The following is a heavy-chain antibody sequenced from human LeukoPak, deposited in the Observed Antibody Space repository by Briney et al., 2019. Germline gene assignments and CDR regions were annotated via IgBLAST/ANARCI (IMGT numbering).Heavy chain of an antibody. CDR2: IYTSGST. CDR3: ARVAPGGSYRYYYYYMDV. D-gene: IGHD1-26*01. CDR1: GGSISSYY. Sequence: SETLSLTCTVSGGSISSYYWSWIRQPAGKGLEWIGRIYTSGSTNYNPSLKGRVTMPVDTSKNQFSLKLSSVTAADTAVYYCARVAPGGSYRYYYYYMDVWGKGTTVTVSS. V-gene: IGHV4-4*07. J-gene: IGHJ6*03.